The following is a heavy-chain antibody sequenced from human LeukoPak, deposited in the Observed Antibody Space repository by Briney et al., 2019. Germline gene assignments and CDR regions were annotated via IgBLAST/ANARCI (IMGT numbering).Heavy chain of an antibody. CDR1: GFTFSSYA. D-gene: IGHD6-13*01. Sequence: GGSLRPSRAASGFTFSSYAMSWVRQAPGKGLECVSTISGIGGSTYYADSVKGRFTISRDNSKNTLYLQMNSLRAEDTAVYYCAKASRAAADSSLDYWGQGTLVTVSS. J-gene: IGHJ4*02. V-gene: IGHV3-23*01. CDR2: ISGIGGST. CDR3: AKASRAAADSSLDY.